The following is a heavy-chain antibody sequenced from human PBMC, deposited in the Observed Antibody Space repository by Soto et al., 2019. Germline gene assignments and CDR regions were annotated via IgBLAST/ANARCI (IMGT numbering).Heavy chain of an antibody. CDR1: VFTFNIYG. CDR3: AKDQASGQGSFDS. J-gene: IGHJ4*02. V-gene: IGHV3-30*18. Sequence: WSLRLSCAASVFTFNIYGMHWVRQAPDKGLEWVALISYDGSNQYYADSVKGRFTISRDNSKNTLFLQMNSLRADDTAVYYCAKDQASGQGSFDSWGQGTLVTVSS. CDR2: ISYDGSNQ.